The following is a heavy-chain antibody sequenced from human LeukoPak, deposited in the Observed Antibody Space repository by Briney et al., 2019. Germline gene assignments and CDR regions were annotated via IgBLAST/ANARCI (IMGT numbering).Heavy chain of an antibody. Sequence: GSVKVSCKASGYTFTGYYMHWVRQAPGQGLEWMGWINPNSGGTNYAQKFQGRVTMTRDTSISTAYMELSRLRSDDTAVYYCARLREMATGHFQHWGQGTLVTVSS. CDR2: INPNSGGT. V-gene: IGHV1-2*02. CDR3: ARLREMATGHFQH. D-gene: IGHD5-24*01. J-gene: IGHJ1*01. CDR1: GYTFTGYY.